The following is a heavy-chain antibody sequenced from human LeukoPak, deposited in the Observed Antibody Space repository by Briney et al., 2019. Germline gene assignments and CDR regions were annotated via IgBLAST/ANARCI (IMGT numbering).Heavy chain of an antibody. V-gene: IGHV4-31*02. D-gene: IGHD6-13*01. CDR2: IYFSGST. J-gene: IGHJ4*02. Sequence: SETLSLTCTVSGGSISSGGYYWNWIRQHPGKGLEWIGYIYFSGSTHYNPSLKSRVTISVDTSKNQFSLKVSSVTAADTAVYYCARALPWIAAAGPSDYWGQGTLVTVSS. CDR1: GGSISSGGYY. CDR3: ARALPWIAAAGPSDY.